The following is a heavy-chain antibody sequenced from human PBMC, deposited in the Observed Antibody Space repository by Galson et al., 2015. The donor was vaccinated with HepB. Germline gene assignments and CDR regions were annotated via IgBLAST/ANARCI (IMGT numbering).Heavy chain of an antibody. V-gene: IGHV3-49*03. D-gene: IGHD4-23*01. CDR3: TRDEHGGKCDGGHFFDY. CDR1: GFTFDNCA. Sequence: SLRLSCAASGFTFDNCAMSWFRQAPGKGLEWVGFIRTKDYGETVAYAASVRGRFIISRDDSKAIAYLQMNSLRSEDAALYYCTRDEHGGKCDGGHFFDYWGQGTLVTVSS. CDR2: IRTKDYGETV. J-gene: IGHJ4*02.